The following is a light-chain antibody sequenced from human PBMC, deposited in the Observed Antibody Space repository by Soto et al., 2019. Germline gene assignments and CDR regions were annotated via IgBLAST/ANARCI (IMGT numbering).Light chain of an antibody. Sequence: DIQMTQSPSTLSASVGDRVSINCRASQSISAWLAWYQQKPGKAPRLLIYKASTLEIGVPSRFSGSGSGTEFTLTISILQPDDVATYYCQQYNDCSWTFGQGTKV. CDR2: KAS. V-gene: IGKV1-5*03. J-gene: IGKJ1*01. CDR1: QSISAW. CDR3: QQYNDCSWT.